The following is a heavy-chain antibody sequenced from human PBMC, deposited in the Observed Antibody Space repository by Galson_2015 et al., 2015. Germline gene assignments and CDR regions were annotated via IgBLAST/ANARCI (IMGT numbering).Heavy chain of an antibody. D-gene: IGHD6-19*01. J-gene: IGHJ5*02. V-gene: IGHV3-33*01. Sequence: SLRLSCAASGFIFSDYGMHWVRQAPGKGLEWVAVIWYDGSNKYYADSVKGRFTISRDNSKNTLYLQMNSLRAEDTAVYYCAGKKVSGWGWFDPWGQGTLVTVSS. CDR1: GFIFSDYG. CDR2: IWYDGSNK. CDR3: AGKKVSGWGWFDP.